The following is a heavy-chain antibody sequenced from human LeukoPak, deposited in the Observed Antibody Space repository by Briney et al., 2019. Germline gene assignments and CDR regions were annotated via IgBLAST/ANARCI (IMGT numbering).Heavy chain of an antibody. CDR3: ARDLNREVLRYFDWDGY. CDR1: GGTFSSYA. J-gene: IGHJ4*02. D-gene: IGHD3-9*01. V-gene: IGHV1-69*10. Sequence: SVKVSCKASGGTFSSYAISWVRQAPGQGLEWMGGIIPILGIANYAQKFQGRVTITADKSTSTAYMELSSLRSEDTAVYYCARDLNREVLRYFDWDGYWGQGTLVTVSS. CDR2: IIPILGIA.